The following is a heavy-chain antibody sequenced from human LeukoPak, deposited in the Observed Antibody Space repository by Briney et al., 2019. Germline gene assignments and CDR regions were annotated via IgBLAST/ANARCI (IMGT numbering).Heavy chain of an antibody. CDR3: ARDLSPGIAVAGRFDY. CDR1: GFTFSSYA. D-gene: IGHD6-19*01. Sequence: GETLRLSCAASGFTFSSYAMHWVRQAPGKGLEWVAVISYDGSNKYYADSVKGRFTISRDNSKNTLYLQMNSLRAEDTAVYYCARDLSPGIAVAGRFDYWGQGTLVTVSS. J-gene: IGHJ4*02. CDR2: ISYDGSNK. V-gene: IGHV3-30*04.